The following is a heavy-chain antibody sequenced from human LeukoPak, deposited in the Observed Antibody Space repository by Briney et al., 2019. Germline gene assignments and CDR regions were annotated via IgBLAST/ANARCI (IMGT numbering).Heavy chain of an antibody. CDR3: AGTIVGKWAIDY. CDR1: GFTFSSYA. Sequence: PGGSLRLSCAASGFTFSSYAMHWVRQAPGKGLEYVSAISSNGGSTYYANSVKGRFTISRDNSKNTLYLQMNSLRAEDTAVYYCAGTIVGKWAIDYWGQGTLVTVSS. J-gene: IGHJ4*02. V-gene: IGHV3-64*01. CDR2: ISSNGGST. D-gene: IGHD3-22*01.